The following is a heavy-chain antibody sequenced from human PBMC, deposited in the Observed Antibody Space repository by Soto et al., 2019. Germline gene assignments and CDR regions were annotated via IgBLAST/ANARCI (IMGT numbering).Heavy chain of an antibody. J-gene: IGHJ6*03. CDR2: MNPNSGNT. V-gene: IGHV1-8*01. CDR1: GYTFTSYD. CDR3: ARAAAELRYFDWLLFGYMDV. D-gene: IGHD3-9*01. Sequence: GASVKVSCKASGYTFTSYDINWVRQATGQGLEWMGWMNPNSGNTGYAQKFQGRVTMTRNTSISTAFMELSSLRSEDTAVYYCARAAAELRYFDWLLFGYMDVWGKGTTVTAP.